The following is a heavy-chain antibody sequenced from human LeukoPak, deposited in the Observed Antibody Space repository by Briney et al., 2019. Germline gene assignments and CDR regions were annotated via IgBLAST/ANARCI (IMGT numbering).Heavy chain of an antibody. CDR3: AREQPNYCESSGYLDY. CDR1: GGSISTSSYY. V-gene: IGHV4-39*02. D-gene: IGHD3-22*01. J-gene: IGHJ4*02. Sequence: SETLSLTCTVSGGSISTSSYYWGWIHQPPGKGLEWIGTIYYSGSTYYNPSLKSRVTISVDTSKNQFSLKLSSVTAADTAVYYCAREQPNYCESSGYLDYWGQGTLVTVSS. CDR2: IYYSGST.